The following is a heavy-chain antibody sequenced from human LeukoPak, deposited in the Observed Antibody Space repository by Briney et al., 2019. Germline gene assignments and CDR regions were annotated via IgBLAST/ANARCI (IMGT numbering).Heavy chain of an antibody. CDR2: IYWDDDK. Sequence: VSGPTLVNPTQTLTLTCTFSGFSLSTSGVGVGWIRQPPGKALEWLALIYWDDDKRYSPSLKSRLTITKDTSKNQVVLTMTNMDPVDTGTYYCAHPKGLGLRYWARFDPWGQGTLVTVSS. J-gene: IGHJ5*02. CDR3: AHPKGLGLRYWARFDP. V-gene: IGHV2-5*02. D-gene: IGHD3-9*01. CDR1: GFSLSTSGVG.